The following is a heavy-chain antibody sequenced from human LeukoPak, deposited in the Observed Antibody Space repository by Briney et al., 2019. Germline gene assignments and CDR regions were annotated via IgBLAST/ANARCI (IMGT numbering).Heavy chain of an antibody. Sequence: GGSLRLSCAASGFTFSSYSMNWVRQAPGKGLEWVSYISSSSNTIYYADSVKGRFTISRDNAKNSLYLQMSSLRAEDTAVYYCARARLPRGMDVWGQGTTVTVSS. V-gene: IGHV3-48*01. CDR3: ARARLPRGMDV. CDR2: ISSSSNTI. J-gene: IGHJ6*02. CDR1: GFTFSSYS.